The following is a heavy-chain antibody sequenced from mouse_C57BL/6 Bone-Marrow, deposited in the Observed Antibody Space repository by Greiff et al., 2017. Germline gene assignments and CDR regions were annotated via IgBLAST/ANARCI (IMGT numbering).Heavy chain of an antibody. CDR2: IDPSDSYT. Sequence: QVQLQQPGAELVRPGTPVKLSCKASGYTFTSYWMHWVKQRPGQGLEWIGVIDPSDSYTNYNQKFKGKATLTVDTSSSTAYMQLSSLTSEDSAVYYCARNPSYYSNSWFAYWGQGTLVTVSA. CDR3: ARNPSYYSNSWFAY. V-gene: IGHV1-59*01. D-gene: IGHD2-5*01. CDR1: GYTFTSYW. J-gene: IGHJ3*01.